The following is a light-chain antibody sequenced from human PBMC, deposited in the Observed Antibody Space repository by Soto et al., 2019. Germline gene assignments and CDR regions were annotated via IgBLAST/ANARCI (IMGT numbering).Light chain of an antibody. J-gene: IGLJ3*02. Sequence: QAVVTQPPSASGTPGQRVTISCSGSSSNIGSNTVNWYQQLPGTAPKLLIYSNYQRPSGVPDRLSASKSGTSASLAISGLQSEDEADYYCAAWDDSLNGWVFGGGTKLTVL. CDR1: SSNIGSNT. V-gene: IGLV1-44*01. CDR2: SNY. CDR3: AAWDDSLNGWV.